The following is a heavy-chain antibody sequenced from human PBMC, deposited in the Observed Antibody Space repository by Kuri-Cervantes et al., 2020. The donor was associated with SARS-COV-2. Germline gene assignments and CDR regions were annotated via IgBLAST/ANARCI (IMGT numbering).Heavy chain of an antibody. CDR2: ISYDGSNK. J-gene: IGHJ6*02. V-gene: IGHV3-30-3*01. CDR1: GFTFISYA. Sequence: GESLKISCAASGFTFISYAMHWVRQAPGKGLEWVAVISYDGSNKYFAESVKGRFTISRDNSKNTLYLQMSSLRAEDTAVYYCAKALRIVVVPAALGFDYYYGMDVWGQGTTVTVSS. D-gene: IGHD2-2*01. CDR3: AKALRIVVVPAALGFDYYYGMDV.